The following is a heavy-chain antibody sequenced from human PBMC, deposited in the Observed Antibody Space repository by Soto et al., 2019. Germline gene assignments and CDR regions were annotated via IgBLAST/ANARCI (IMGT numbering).Heavy chain of an antibody. Sequence: SVKVSCKASGFTFTSSAVQWVRQARGQRLEWIGWIVVGSGNTNYAQKFQERVTITRDMSTSTAYMELSSLRSEDTAVYYCAAESAELDYGMDVWGQGTTVTVSS. D-gene: IGHD3-10*01. CDR3: AAESAELDYGMDV. J-gene: IGHJ6*02. V-gene: IGHV1-58*01. CDR1: GFTFTSSA. CDR2: IVVGSGNT.